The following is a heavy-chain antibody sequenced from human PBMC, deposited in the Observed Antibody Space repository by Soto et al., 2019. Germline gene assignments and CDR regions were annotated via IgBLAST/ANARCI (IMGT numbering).Heavy chain of an antibody. CDR2: IYYSGST. Sequence: QVQLQESGPGLVKPSETLSLTCTVSGGSISSYYWSWIRQPPGKGLGWIGYIYYSGSTNYNPSLKSRVTISVDTSKNQFSLKLSSVTAADTAVYYCARVGRDYGDSIYYYGMDVWGQGTTVTVSS. CDR3: ARVGRDYGDSIYYYGMDV. J-gene: IGHJ6*02. V-gene: IGHV4-59*01. D-gene: IGHD4-17*01. CDR1: GGSISSYY.